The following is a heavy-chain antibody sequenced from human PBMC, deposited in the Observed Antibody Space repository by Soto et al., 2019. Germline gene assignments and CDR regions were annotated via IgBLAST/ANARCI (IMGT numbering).Heavy chain of an antibody. D-gene: IGHD6-13*01. Sequence: GASVKVSCKASGYTFTSYCISWVRHAPGQGLEWMGWISAYNGNTNYAQKLQGRVIMTTDTSTSTAYMELRSLRSDDTAVYYCARDPVAAGTQDFDYWGQGTLVTVSS. CDR3: ARDPVAAGTQDFDY. CDR1: GYTFTSYC. V-gene: IGHV1-18*01. J-gene: IGHJ4*02. CDR2: ISAYNGNT.